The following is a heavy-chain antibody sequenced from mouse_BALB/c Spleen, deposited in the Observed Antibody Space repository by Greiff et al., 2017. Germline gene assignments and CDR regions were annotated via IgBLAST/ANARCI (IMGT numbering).Heavy chain of an antibody. CDR1: GFNIKDTY. J-gene: IGHJ1*01. D-gene: IGHD1-2*01. V-gene: IGHV14-3*02. CDR2: IDPANGNT. CDR3: ARSGFTTATWYFDV. Sequence: VQLQQSGAELVKPGASVKLSCTASGFNIKDTYMHWVKQRPEQGLEWIGRIDPANGNTKYDPKFQGKATITADTSSNTAYLQLSSLTSEDTAVYYCARSGFTTATWYFDVWGAGTTVTVSS.